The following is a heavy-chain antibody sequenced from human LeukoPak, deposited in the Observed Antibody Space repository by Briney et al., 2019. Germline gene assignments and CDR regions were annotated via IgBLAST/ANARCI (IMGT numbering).Heavy chain of an antibody. CDR3: ARVIFVVVIANALDY. J-gene: IGHJ4*02. CDR2: ISGSGGST. D-gene: IGHD2-21*01. V-gene: IGHV3-23*01. Sequence: PSETLSLTCTVSGGSISSGGYYWSWVRQAPGKGLEWVSAISGSGGSTYYADSVKGRFTISRDNSKNTLYLQMNSLRAEDTAVYYCARVIFVVVIANALDYWGQGTLVTVSS. CDR1: GGSISSGGYY.